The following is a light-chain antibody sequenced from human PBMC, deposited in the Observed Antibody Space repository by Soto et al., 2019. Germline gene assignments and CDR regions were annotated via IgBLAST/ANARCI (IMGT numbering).Light chain of an antibody. CDR1: QGISSY. V-gene: IGKV1-9*01. CDR3: QQFSTFPRT. CDR2: AAS. J-gene: IGKJ3*01. Sequence: IQLTQSPSSLSASVGDRVTITCRASQGISSYLAWYQQKPGKAPTLLIYAASTLQSGVPSRFSGSGSETDFTLTISSLQPEDFATSFCQQFSTFPRTFGPGTKVEIK.